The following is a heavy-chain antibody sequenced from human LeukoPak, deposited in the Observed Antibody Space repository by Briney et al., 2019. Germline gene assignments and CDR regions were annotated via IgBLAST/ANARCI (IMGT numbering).Heavy chain of an antibody. J-gene: IGHJ6*02. V-gene: IGHV4-30-4*01. Sequence: TSQTLSLTCTASGGSISSGDYYWNWIRQPPGKGLEWIGNIYHSGSTYYNPSLKSRVSISVDTSKNQFSLKLSSVTAADTAVYYCGREPYGSGSHAPYYYYYGLDVWGQGTTVTVSS. CDR3: GREPYGSGSHAPYYYYYGLDV. D-gene: IGHD3-10*01. CDR1: GGSISSGDYY. CDR2: IYHSGST.